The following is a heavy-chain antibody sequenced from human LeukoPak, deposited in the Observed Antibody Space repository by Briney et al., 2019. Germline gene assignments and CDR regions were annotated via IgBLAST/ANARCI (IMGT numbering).Heavy chain of an antibody. CDR2: IYPGDSDT. V-gene: IGHV5-51*01. CDR3: ARLRGSFGVEYYFDY. D-gene: IGHD3-3*01. CDR1: GYSFTSYW. Sequence: GESLKISCKGSGYSFTSYWIGWVRQMPGKGLEWMGIIYPGDSDTRYSPSFQGQVTISADKSISTAYLQWSSLKASDTAMYYCARLRGSFGVEYYFDYWGQGTLVTVSS. J-gene: IGHJ4*02.